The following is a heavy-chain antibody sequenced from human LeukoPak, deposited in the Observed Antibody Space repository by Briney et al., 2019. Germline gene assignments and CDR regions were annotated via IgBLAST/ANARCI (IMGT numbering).Heavy chain of an antibody. D-gene: IGHD5-12*01. CDR2: ISSSSSYI. CDR3: ARVDFRSGYVFDY. V-gene: IGHV3-21*01. CDR1: GFTFSSYS. J-gene: IGHJ4*02. Sequence: GGSLRLSCAASGFTFSSYSMNWVRQAPGKGLEWVSSISSSSSYIHYADSVKGRFTISRDNAKNSLYLQMNSLRAEDTAVYYCARVDFRSGYVFDYWGQGTLVTVSS.